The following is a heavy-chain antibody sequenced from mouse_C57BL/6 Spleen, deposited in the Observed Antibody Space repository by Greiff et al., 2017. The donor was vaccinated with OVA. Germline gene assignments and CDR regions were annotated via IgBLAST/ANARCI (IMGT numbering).Heavy chain of an antibody. Sequence: EVQRVESEGGLVQPGSSMKLSCTASGFTFSDYYMAWVRQVPEKGLEWVANINYDGSSTYYLDSLKSRFIISRDNAKNILYLQMSSLKSEDTATYYCARYDYDGAMDYWGQGTSVTVSS. V-gene: IGHV5-16*01. D-gene: IGHD2-4*01. J-gene: IGHJ4*01. CDR2: INYDGSST. CDR1: GFTFSDYY. CDR3: ARYDYDGAMDY.